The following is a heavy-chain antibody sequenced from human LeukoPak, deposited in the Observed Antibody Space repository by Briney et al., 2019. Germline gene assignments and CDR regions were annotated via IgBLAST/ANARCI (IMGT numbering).Heavy chain of an antibody. D-gene: IGHD3-22*01. Sequence: ASVKVSCKASGYTFTSYGISWVRQAPGQGLEWMGWISAYNGNTNYAQKLQGRVTMTTDTSTSTAYMELRSLGSDDTAVYYCASSTYYYDSSGYPDAFDIWGQGTMVTVSS. CDR3: ASSTYYYDSSGYPDAFDI. J-gene: IGHJ3*02. CDR1: GYTFTSYG. CDR2: ISAYNGNT. V-gene: IGHV1-18*01.